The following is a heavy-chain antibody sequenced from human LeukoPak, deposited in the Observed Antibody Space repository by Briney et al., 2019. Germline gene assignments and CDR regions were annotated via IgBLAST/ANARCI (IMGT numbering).Heavy chain of an antibody. Sequence: SETLSLTCAVYGGSFSGYYWSWIRQPPGKGLEWIGEINHSGSTNYNSSPKSRVTISVDTSKNQFSLKLSSVTAADTAVYYCARDGYNRDYFDYWGQGTLVPSPQ. CDR1: GGSFSGYY. CDR2: INHSGST. D-gene: IGHD5-24*01. V-gene: IGHV4-34*01. CDR3: ARDGYNRDYFDY. J-gene: IGHJ4*02.